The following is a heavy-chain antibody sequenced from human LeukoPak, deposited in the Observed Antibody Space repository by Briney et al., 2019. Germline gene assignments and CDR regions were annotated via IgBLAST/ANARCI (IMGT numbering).Heavy chain of an antibody. CDR2: ISSSSYI. V-gene: IGHV3-21*01. Sequence: GGSLRLSCAASGFTFSSYSMNWVRQAPGEGLEWVSSISSSSYIYYADSVKGRFTISRDNAKNSLYLQMNSLRAEDTAVYYCARDGYTNGGFDYWGQGTLVTVSS. CDR3: ARDGYTNGGFDY. J-gene: IGHJ4*02. CDR1: GFTFSSYS. D-gene: IGHD5-24*01.